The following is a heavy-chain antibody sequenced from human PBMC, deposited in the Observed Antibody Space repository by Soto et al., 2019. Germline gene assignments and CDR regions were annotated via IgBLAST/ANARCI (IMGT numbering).Heavy chain of an antibody. Sequence: SETLSLTCTVSGGSISISDYYWGWIRQPPGKGLEWIGSVYYTGSTYYNPSLKSRVTVSVDTSKNQFSLRLSSVSAADTVLYYCANIKVPANYYYYYMDVWGKGTTVTVSS. V-gene: IGHV4-39*01. D-gene: IGHD2-2*01. CDR1: GGSISISDYY. J-gene: IGHJ6*03. CDR3: ANIKVPANYYYYYMDV. CDR2: VYYTGST.